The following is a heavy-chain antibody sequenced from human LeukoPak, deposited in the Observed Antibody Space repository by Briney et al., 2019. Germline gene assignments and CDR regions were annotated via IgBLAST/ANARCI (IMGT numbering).Heavy chain of an antibody. CDR3: AREDMYYYDSSGYYDY. Sequence: SETLSLTCAVYGGSFSGYYWSWIRQPPGKGLEWIGEINHSGSTNYNPSLKSRVTISVDTSKNQFSLRLSSVTAADTAVYYCAREDMYYYDSSGYYDYWGQGTLVTVSS. D-gene: IGHD3-22*01. V-gene: IGHV4-34*01. CDR1: GGSFSGYY. CDR2: INHSGST. J-gene: IGHJ4*02.